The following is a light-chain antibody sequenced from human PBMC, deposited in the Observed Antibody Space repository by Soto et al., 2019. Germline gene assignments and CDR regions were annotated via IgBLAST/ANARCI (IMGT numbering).Light chain of an antibody. CDR3: QTLDSNSHGV. CDR1: SGHITYI. CDR2: LEGSGNY. J-gene: IGLJ3*02. Sequence: QPVLTQSSSASASLGSSVKLTCTLSSGHITYIIAWHQQQPGKAPRYLMKLEGSGNYNKGSGVPDRFSGSSSGADRYLTISNLLFEDEAYYYCQTLDSNSHGVFGRGTKLTVL. V-gene: IGLV4-60*02.